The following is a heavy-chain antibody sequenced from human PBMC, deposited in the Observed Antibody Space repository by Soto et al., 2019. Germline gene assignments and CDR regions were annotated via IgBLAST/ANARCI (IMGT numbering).Heavy chain of an antibody. CDR2: IVPLFRTT. Sequence: QVQLVQSGAEAKKPGSSVKVSCKTSGGTFSSYAISWVRQAPGQGLEWMGGIVPLFRTTNYAQKFQGRVTITADTSTYNVYMELSGLRSGDTAVYYGARGGYSSTWSNLLDRSGLDVWGQGPTVTVSS. CDR1: GGTFSSYA. D-gene: IGHD6-13*01. J-gene: IGHJ6*02. V-gene: IGHV1-69*06. CDR3: ARGGYSSTWSNLLDRSGLDV.